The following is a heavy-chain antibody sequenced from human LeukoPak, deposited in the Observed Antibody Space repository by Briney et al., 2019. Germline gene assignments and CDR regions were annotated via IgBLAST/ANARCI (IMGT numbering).Heavy chain of an antibody. V-gene: IGHV1-2*02. J-gene: IGHJ4*02. CDR2: IHHKSGGT. CDR3: ARDGDSLMVEFDY. CDR1: GYTFPDYY. Sequence: PGASVKVSCKASGYTFPDYYMYWVRQAPGQGLEWMGWIHHKSGGTKYAQKFQGRVTMTWDTSISTAYIDLSGLSFDDTAVYYCARDGDSLMVEFDYWGQGTPVTVSS. D-gene: IGHD2-8*01.